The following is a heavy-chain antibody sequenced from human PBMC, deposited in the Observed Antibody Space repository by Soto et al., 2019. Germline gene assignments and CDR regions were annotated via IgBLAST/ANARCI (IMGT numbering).Heavy chain of an antibody. J-gene: IGHJ6*02. V-gene: IGHV6-1*01. Sequence: SQTLSLTCAISGDSVSSNGAAWNWIRQSPSRGLQWLGRTYYRSKWNNDYAVSVKSRITINVDTSKNHISLQLNSVTPEDTAVYYCARGHAGTMDVWGQGTSVTV. D-gene: IGHD1-1*01. CDR2: TYYRSKWNN. CDR3: ARGHAGTMDV. CDR1: GDSVSSNGAA.